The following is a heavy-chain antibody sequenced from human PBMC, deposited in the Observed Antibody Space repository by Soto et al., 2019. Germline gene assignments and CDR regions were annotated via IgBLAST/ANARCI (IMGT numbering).Heavy chain of an antibody. J-gene: IGHJ4*02. CDR2: ISYSGNT. Sequence: SETLSLTCNVSYASISSGDFYWSWIRQPPGKGLEWIGHISYSGNTYYNPSLKSRVTMAIDTSKNQFSLSLASVAAADTAMYYCARGMNPQDYWGQGTLVTVSS. V-gene: IGHV4-30-4*01. CDR1: YASISSGDFY. CDR3: ARGMNPQDY. D-gene: IGHD6-13*01.